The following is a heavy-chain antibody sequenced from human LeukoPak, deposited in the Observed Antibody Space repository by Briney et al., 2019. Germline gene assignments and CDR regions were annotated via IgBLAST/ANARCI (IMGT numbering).Heavy chain of an antibody. CDR3: ARDFTESGKSLAYYFYNYMDV. CDR2: IYPSGDT. J-gene: IGHJ6*03. Sequence: PSETLSLTCSLSGGSISSYYWSWIRQPAGKGLEWIGRIYPSGDTNYNPSLKSRVTMSVDTSKKQLSLKLSSVTAADTAVYYCARDFTESGKSLAYYFYNYMDVWGKGTTVTVSS. V-gene: IGHV4-4*07. CDR1: GGSISSYY. D-gene: IGHD1-26*01.